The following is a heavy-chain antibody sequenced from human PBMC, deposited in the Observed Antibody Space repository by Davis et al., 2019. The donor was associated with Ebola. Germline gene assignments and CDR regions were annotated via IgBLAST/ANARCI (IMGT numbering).Heavy chain of an antibody. J-gene: IGHJ4*02. CDR1: GGAFSSLA. CDR2: IIPMFGSA. V-gene: IGHV1-69*13. Sequence: SVKVSCKASGGAFSSLAISWVRQAPGQGLEWMGGIIPMFGSANYAQKFQGRVTIAADESTSTVFMELSSLTSEDTAVYYCADRIAAADTGAWGQGTLVTVSS. CDR3: ADRIAAADTGA. D-gene: IGHD6-13*01.